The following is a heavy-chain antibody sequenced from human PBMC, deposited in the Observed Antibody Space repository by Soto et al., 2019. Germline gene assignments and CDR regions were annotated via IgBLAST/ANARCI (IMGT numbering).Heavy chain of an antibody. CDR2: IIPVLGVG. J-gene: IGHJ4*02. V-gene: IGHV1-69*01. CDR1: GGTFGNHA. Sequence: QVQLVQSGAEVKKPGSSVKVSCKASGGTFGNHAISWVGQAPGQGLEWLGGIIPVLGVGDNAQNFQGRVTITADASTSTAYLELSSLRSEDTALYYCAREAGYTYGYVFDYWGQGTLVTVSS. CDR3: AREAGYTYGYVFDY. D-gene: IGHD5-18*01.